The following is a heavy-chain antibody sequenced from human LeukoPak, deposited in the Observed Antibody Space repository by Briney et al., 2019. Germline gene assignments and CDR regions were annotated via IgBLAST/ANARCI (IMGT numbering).Heavy chain of an antibody. V-gene: IGHV3-33*08. CDR3: ARDPPGSGWALDY. CDR2: IWADGSDQ. CDR1: GFTFSSHA. D-gene: IGHD6-19*01. J-gene: IGHJ4*02. Sequence: GGSLRLSCAASGFTFSSHAMHWVRQAPGKGLDWVAFIWADGSDQEYADSVKGRFTISRDNSKKTMYLQMNSLRVEDTAVYYCARDPPGSGWALDYWGQGTLVTVSS.